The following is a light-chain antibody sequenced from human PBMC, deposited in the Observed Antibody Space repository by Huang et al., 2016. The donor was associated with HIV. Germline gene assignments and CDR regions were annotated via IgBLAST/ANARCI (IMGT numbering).Light chain of an antibody. Sequence: DIQMTQSLSSLSASVGDRVTITCRASQSISSYLNWYQQKPGKAPKLLIYAASSLQSGVPSRFSGSGSGTDFTLTISSLQPEDFATYYCQRGYSTLTFGGGTKVEIK. CDR2: AAS. J-gene: IGKJ4*01. CDR1: QSISSY. V-gene: IGKV1-39*01. CDR3: QRGYSTLT.